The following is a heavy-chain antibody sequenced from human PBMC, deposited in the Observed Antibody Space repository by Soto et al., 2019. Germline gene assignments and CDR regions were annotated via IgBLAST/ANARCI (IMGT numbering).Heavy chain of an antibody. V-gene: IGHV3-49*03. Sequence: GGSLRLSCTASGFTFGDYAMSWFRQAPGKGLEWVGFIRSKAYGGTTEYAASVKGRFTISRDDSKSIAYLQMNSLKTEDTAVYYCTRDRSDYDYIWGSYRYWGQGTLVTVSS. CDR3: TRDRSDYDYIWGSYRY. D-gene: IGHD3-16*02. J-gene: IGHJ4*02. CDR2: IRSKAYGGTT. CDR1: GFTFGDYA.